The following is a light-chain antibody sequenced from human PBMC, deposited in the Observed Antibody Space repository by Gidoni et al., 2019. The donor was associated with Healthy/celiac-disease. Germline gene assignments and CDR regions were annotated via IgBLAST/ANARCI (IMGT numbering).Light chain of an antibody. CDR3: QQLNSYPLT. V-gene: IGKV1-9*01. Sequence: DIQLTQSPSFLSASVGDRVTIPCRASQGISSYLAWYQQKPGKAPKLLIYAASTLQSGVPSRGSGSGSGTEFTLTISSLQPEDFATYYCQQLNSYPLTFGGGTKVEIK. J-gene: IGKJ4*01. CDR2: AAS. CDR1: QGISSY.